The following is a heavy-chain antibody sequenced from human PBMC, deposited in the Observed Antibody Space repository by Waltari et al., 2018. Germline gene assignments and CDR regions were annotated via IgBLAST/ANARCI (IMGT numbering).Heavy chain of an antibody. V-gene: IGHV4-4*07. CDR2: IYTSGST. J-gene: IGHJ4*02. CDR1: GGSISSYY. D-gene: IGHD2-8*01. CDR3: AREFDYCTNGVCYPYYFDD. Sequence: QVQLQESGPGLVKPSETLSLTCSVSGGSISSYYWSWIRQPAGKGLEWIGRIYTSGSTNYNPSLKSRVTMSVDTSKNQFTLKLSSVTAADTAVYYCAREFDYCTNGVCYPYYFDDWGQGTLVTVSS.